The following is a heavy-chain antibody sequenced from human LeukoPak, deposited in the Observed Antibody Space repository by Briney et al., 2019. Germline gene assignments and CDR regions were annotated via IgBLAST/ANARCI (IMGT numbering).Heavy chain of an antibody. CDR1: GSTFSSYG. V-gene: IGHV3-30*02. J-gene: IGHJ4*02. CDR2: IRYDGSNK. CDR3: AKEERRDGYNYGY. Sequence: PGGSLRLSCAASGSTFSSYGMHWVRQAPGKGLEWVAFIRYDGSNKYYADSVKGRFTISRDNSKNTLCLQMNSLRAEDTAVYYCAKEERRDGYNYGYWGQGTLVTVSS. D-gene: IGHD5-24*01.